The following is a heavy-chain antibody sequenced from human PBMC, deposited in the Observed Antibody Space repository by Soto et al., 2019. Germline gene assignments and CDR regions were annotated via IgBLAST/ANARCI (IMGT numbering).Heavy chain of an antibody. CDR3: ARDRACSSTSCYHYYYYGMDV. J-gene: IGHJ6*01. CDR2: IYYSGST. CDR1: GGSISSYY. D-gene: IGHD2-2*01. V-gene: IGHV4-59*01. Sequence: SETLSLTCTVSGGSISSYYWSWIRQPPGKGLEWIGYIYYSGSTNYNPSLKSRVTISVDTSKNQFSLKLSSVTAADTAVYYCARDRACSSTSCYHYYYYGMDVWGQVTTVTVSP.